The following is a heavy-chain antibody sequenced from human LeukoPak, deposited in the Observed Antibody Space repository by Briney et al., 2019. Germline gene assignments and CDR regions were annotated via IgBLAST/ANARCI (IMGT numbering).Heavy chain of an antibody. CDR3: ARDRVTGTPLFDY. CDR2: INWNGGST. J-gene: IGHJ4*02. V-gene: IGHV3-20*04. Sequence: PGGSLRLSCAASGFTFGNYGMSWVRQAPGKGLEWVSGINWNGGSTGYADSVEGRFTIFRDNAKNSQYLQMNSLRAEDTAVYYCARDRVTGTPLFDYWGQGTLVTVSS. CDR1: GFTFGNYG. D-gene: IGHD6-19*01.